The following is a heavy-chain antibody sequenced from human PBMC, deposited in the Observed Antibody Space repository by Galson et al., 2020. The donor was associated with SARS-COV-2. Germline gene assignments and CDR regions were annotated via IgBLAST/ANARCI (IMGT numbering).Heavy chain of an antibody. CDR3: AKQLSHVYYVL. D-gene: IGHD3-16*01. CDR2: ISGSGDGT. V-gene: IGHV3-23*01. J-gene: IGHJ4*02. CDR1: GFTFSSYG. Sequence: GGSLRLSCAASGFTFSSYGMSWVRQAPGRGLEWVSAISGSGDGTYYADSVKGRFTISRDNSKNTLYLQLDCLRAEDTAVFYCAKQLSHVYYVLWGQGTLVTVSS.